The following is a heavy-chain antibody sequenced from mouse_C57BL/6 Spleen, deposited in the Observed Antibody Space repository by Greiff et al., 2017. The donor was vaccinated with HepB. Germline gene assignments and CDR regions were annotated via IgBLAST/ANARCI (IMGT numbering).Heavy chain of an antibody. J-gene: IGHJ2*01. Sequence: LQESGAELARPGASVKMSCKASGYTFTSYTMHWVKQRPGQGLEWIGYINPSSGYTKYNQKFKDKATLTADKSSSTAYMQLSSLTSEDSAVYYCARGTTAFDYWGQGTTLTVSS. CDR1: GYTFTSYT. D-gene: IGHD1-2*01. CDR2: INPSSGYT. CDR3: ARGTTAFDY. V-gene: IGHV1-4*01.